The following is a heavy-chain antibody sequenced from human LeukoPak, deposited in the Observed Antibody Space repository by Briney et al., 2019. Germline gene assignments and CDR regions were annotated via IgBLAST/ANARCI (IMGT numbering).Heavy chain of an antibody. Sequence: GRSLRLSCAASGFTFSSYAMHWVRQAPGKGLERVAVISYDGSNKYYADSVKGRFTISRDNSKNTLYLQMNSLRAEDTAVYYCARDYYWGQGTLVTVSS. J-gene: IGHJ4*02. CDR3: ARDYY. V-gene: IGHV3-30-3*01. CDR1: GFTFSSYA. CDR2: ISYDGSNK.